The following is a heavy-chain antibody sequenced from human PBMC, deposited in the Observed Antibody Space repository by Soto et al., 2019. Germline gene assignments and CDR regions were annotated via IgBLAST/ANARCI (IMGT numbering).Heavy chain of an antibody. CDR2: ISYDGTDK. D-gene: IGHD3-22*01. CDR3: ARGKDYYDASTYTFDY. V-gene: IGHV3-30*14. Sequence: GGSLRLSCAASGFNFRRYAMHWVRQAPGKGLEWVAVISYDGTDKYYADSVKGRVTFSRDNSKDALYLQTSSLRTEDTAVYYCARGKDYYDASTYTFDYWGQGTLVTVSS. J-gene: IGHJ4*02. CDR1: GFNFRRYA.